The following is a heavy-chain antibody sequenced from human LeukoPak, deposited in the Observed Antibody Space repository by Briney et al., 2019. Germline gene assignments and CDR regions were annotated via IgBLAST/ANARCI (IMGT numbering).Heavy chain of an antibody. D-gene: IGHD6-6*01. J-gene: IGHJ4*02. CDR2: IYYSGTT. Sequence: SETLSLTCTVSGASIITTDYHWGWIRQPPGKGLEWIGSIYYSGTTYYNPSLKSRLTISVDTSRNHFSLSLSSVTAADTAIYCCSREIASSVEFWGQGSLVTVSS. CDR3: SREIASSVEF. CDR1: GASIITTDYH. V-gene: IGHV4-39*02.